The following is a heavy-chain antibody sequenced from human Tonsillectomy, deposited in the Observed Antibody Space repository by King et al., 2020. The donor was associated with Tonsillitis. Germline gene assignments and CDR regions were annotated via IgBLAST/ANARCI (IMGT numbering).Heavy chain of an antibody. CDR3: ARGGLDCSSTSGYSFDY. D-gene: IGHD2-2*02. V-gene: IGHV4-31*03. CDR2: IYYSGST. CDR1: GGSISSGGYY. Sequence: VQLQESGPGLVKPSQTLSLTCTVSGGSISSGGYYWSWIRQHPGKGLEWIGYIYYSGSTYYNPSLKSRVTISVDTSKNQFSLKLSSVTAADTAVYYCARGGLDCSSTSGYSFDYWGQGTLVTVSS. J-gene: IGHJ4*02.